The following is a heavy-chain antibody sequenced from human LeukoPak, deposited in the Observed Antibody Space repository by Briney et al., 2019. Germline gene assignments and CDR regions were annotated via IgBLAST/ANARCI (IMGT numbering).Heavy chain of an antibody. J-gene: IGHJ5*02. Sequence: PGGSLRLSCAASGFTVTSNYMSWVRQAPGKGPEWVSYISSSGRSIYYADSVKGRFTISRDNAKNSLYMQMNSLRVEDTAVYYCARDGRRDGGWFDPWGQGTLVTVSS. D-gene: IGHD5-24*01. V-gene: IGHV3-11*04. CDR2: ISSSGRSI. CDR1: GFTVTSNY. CDR3: ARDGRRDGGWFDP.